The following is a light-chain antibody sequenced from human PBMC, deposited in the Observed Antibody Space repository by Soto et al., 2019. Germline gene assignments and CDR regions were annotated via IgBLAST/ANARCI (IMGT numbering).Light chain of an antibody. CDR3: QQYRSSPFT. V-gene: IGKV3-20*01. CDR1: QSVVSNY. CDR2: DAS. J-gene: IGKJ3*01. Sequence: EIVLTQSPGTLSLSPGERATLSCRASQSVVSNYLAWFQKKPGQPPRLLIYDASSRATGIPDRFSASGSGTDFTLTISRLEPEDFAVYYCQQYRSSPFTFGPGTKVDIK.